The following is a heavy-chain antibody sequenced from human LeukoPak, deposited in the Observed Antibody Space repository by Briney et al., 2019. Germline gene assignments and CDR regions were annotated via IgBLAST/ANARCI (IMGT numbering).Heavy chain of an antibody. CDR2: INHSGST. CDR3: ARVRGSMIVVVITPLNAFDI. V-gene: IGHV4-34*01. Sequence: SETLSLTCAVYGGSFSGYYWSWIRQPPGKGLGWIGEINHSGSTNYNPSLKSRVTISVDTSKNQFSLKLSSVTAADTAVYYCARVRGSMIVVVITPLNAFDIWGQGTMVTVSS. CDR1: GGSFSGYY. J-gene: IGHJ3*02. D-gene: IGHD3-22*01.